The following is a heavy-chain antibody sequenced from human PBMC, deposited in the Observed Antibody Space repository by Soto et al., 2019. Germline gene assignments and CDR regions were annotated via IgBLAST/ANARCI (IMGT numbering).Heavy chain of an antibody. D-gene: IGHD2-2*01. Sequence: GGSLRLSWAGSGFTFSSYWMGWGCQDPGKGLEWVAVIWYDGSNKYYADGVKSRFPISRDNSKNTLYLQMNSLRAEDTAVYYCARDGAGYCSSTSCYAFDIWGQGTMVTVSS. V-gene: IGHV3-33*08. CDR2: IWYDGSNK. CDR1: GFTFSSYW. CDR3: ARDGAGYCSSTSCYAFDI. J-gene: IGHJ3*02.